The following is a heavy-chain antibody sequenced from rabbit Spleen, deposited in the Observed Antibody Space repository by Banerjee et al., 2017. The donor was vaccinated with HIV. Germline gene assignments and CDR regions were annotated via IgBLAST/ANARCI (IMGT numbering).Heavy chain of an antibody. Sequence: QEQLVGSGGGLVTLGGSLKLSCKASGIDFSSYGISWVRQAPGKGLEWIAYIYPDYGTTDYASWVNGRFTISLDNAQNTVFLQMTSLTAADTATYFCAKNSYDDYGAYYFDLWGQGTLVTVS. J-gene: IGHJ4*01. CDR1: GIDFSSYG. V-gene: IGHV1S47*01. CDR3: AKNSYDDYGAYYFDL. CDR2: IYPDYGTT. D-gene: IGHD2-1*01.